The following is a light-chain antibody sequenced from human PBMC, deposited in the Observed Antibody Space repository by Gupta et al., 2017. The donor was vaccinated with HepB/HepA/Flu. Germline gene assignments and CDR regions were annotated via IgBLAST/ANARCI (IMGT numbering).Light chain of an antibody. CDR2: GTS. V-gene: IGKV3-20*01. CDR1: QINSRDY. CDR3: QQFAGSQYT. J-gene: IGKJ2*01. Sequence: DIVLTQSPGTLSLSPGDRATLSCRASQINSRDYFAWYQQKHGQAPRLLIHGTSSRATGIPDRFSSSGSGTDFTLIISRLEPEDFAVYYCQQFAGSQYTFGQGTKLEIK.